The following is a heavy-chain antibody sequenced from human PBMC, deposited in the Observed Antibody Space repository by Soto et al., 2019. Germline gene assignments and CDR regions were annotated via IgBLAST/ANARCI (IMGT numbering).Heavy chain of an antibody. D-gene: IGHD3-22*01. J-gene: IGHJ4*02. CDR2: IYYTGTT. V-gene: IGHV4-59*08. CDR3: ARLGGYYHAFDS. CDR1: GGSIRDYY. Sequence: PSETLSLTCTVSGGSIRDYYWGWIRQSPGKGLEWIGYIYYTGTTKYNPSLKSRVTISVDSSKDQFSLKLDSVTAADTAVYYCARLGGYYHAFDSWGQGTLVTVSS.